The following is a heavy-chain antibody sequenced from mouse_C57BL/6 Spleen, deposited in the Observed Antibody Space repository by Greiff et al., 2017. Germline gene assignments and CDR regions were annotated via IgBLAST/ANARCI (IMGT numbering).Heavy chain of an antibody. CDR1: GFNIKDDY. D-gene: IGHD2-5*01. J-gene: IGHJ2*01. V-gene: IGHV14-4*01. CDR3: TRDSNYVDY. Sequence: VQLQQSGAELVRPGASVKLSCTASGFNIKDDYMHWVKQRPEQGLEWIGWIDPEIGDTEYASKFQGKATITADTSSNTAYLQLSSLTSEDTAFYYCTRDSNYVDYWGQGTTLTVSS. CDR2: IDPEIGDT.